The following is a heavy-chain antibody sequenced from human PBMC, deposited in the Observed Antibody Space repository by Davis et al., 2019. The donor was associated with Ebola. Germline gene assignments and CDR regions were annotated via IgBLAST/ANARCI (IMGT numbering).Heavy chain of an antibody. V-gene: IGHV1-18*01. J-gene: IGHJ6*02. Sequence: ASVKVSCKASGYTFTSYGISWVRQAPGQGLEWMGWISAYNGNTNYAQKLQGRVTMTTDTSTSTAYMELRSLRSDDTAVYYCARDPRKQQLAKGISYYYGMDVWGQGTTVTVSS. D-gene: IGHD6-13*01. CDR3: ARDPRKQQLAKGISYYYGMDV. CDR2: ISAYNGNT. CDR1: GYTFTSYG.